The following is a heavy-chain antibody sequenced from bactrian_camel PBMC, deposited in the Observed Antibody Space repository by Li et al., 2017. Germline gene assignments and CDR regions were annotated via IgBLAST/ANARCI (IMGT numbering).Heavy chain of an antibody. D-gene: IGHD5*01. V-gene: IGHV3S1*01. J-gene: IGHJ7*01. Sequence: VHLVESGGGLVQPGRSLRLSCAASGFTFSTYWMYWVRQAPGKGLEWVSRIDRTGTTADYADSVKGRFTASRDNAENTISLQMNDLKSEDTAVYYCVRAVNGKRWRVGGGGKGKKG. CDR2: IDRTGTTA. CDR1: GFTFSTYW.